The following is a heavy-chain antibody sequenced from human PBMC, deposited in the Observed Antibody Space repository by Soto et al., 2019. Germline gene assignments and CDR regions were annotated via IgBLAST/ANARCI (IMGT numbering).Heavy chain of an antibody. CDR1: GYTFTGYY. Sequence: GASVKVSCKASGYTFTGYYMHWVRQAPGQGLEWMGWINPNSGGTNYAQKFQGWVTMTRDTSISTAYMELSRLRSDDTAVYYCAREGYSYGQRNVEMATITYNSNFDYWGQGTLVTVSS. V-gene: IGHV1-2*04. CDR2: INPNSGGT. D-gene: IGHD5-18*01. CDR3: AREGYSYGQRNVEMATITYNSNFDY. J-gene: IGHJ4*02.